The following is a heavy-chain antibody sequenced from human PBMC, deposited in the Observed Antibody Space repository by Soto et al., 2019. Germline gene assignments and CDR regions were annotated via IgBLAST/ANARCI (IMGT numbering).Heavy chain of an antibody. D-gene: IGHD3-10*01. J-gene: IGHJ3*02. Sequence: EVQLVESGGGLVKPGGSLRLSCAASGFTFSSYSMNWVRQAPGKGLEWVSSISSSSSYIYHADSVKGRFTISRDNAKNSLYLQMNSLRAEDTAVYYCAKYYGSGSYYRGDAFDIWGQGTMVTVSS. CDR1: GFTFSSYS. CDR2: ISSSSSYI. CDR3: AKYYGSGSYYRGDAFDI. V-gene: IGHV3-21*01.